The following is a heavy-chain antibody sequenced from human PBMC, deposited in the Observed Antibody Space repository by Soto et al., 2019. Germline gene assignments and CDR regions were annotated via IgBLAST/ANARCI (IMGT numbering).Heavy chain of an antibody. J-gene: IGHJ3*01. CDR1: GFSVSINY. CDR2: IYSGGTT. Sequence: ELQLVESVGGLVQPGGSLRVTCAASGFSVSINYVNWVRQAPGKGLEWVSVIYSGGTTHYADSVKGRFTISRDTSKNTLYLQMNSLRVEDTAVYYCAGDSTDSDFVDAFDVWGQGTTVTVSS. D-gene: IGHD4-4*01. V-gene: IGHV3-66*01. CDR3: AGDSTDSDFVDAFDV.